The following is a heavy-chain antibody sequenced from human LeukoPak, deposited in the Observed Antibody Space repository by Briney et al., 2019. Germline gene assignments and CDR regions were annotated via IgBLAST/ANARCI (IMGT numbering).Heavy chain of an antibody. D-gene: IGHD3-22*01. V-gene: IGHV3-15*01. Sequence: GGSLRLSCAASGFTFSNAWMSWVRQAPGKGLEWVGRIKSKTDGGTTDYAAPVKGRFTISRDDSKNTLYLQMNSLKTEDTAVYYCTTAFGSGYYTNYWGQGTLVTVSS. CDR2: IKSKTDGGTT. CDR1: GFTFSNAW. CDR3: TTAFGSGYYTNY. J-gene: IGHJ4*02.